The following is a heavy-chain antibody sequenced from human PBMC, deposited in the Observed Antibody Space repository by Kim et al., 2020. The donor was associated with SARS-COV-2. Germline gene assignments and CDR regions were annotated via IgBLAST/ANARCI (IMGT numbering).Heavy chain of an antibody. CDR1: GFTFRTHV. CDR2: ISVTEGST. CDR3: SRGVLGYSFGYPTYQYF. V-gene: IGHV3-23*01. J-gene: IGHJ2*01. D-gene: IGHD5-18*01. Sequence: GGSLRLSCAASGFTFRTHVMNWVRQAPGKGLEWVSGISVTEGSTYSADSVKGRFTISRDNSKSTLYLQMDILRAEDTATYYWSRGVLGYSFGYPTYQYF.